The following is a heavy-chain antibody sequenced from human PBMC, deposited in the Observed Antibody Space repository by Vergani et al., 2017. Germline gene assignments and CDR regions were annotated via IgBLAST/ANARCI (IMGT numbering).Heavy chain of an antibody. CDR3: TKAGRGDSDRFHDS. Sequence: QVQLVESGGGVVQLGGSLRLSCIASGFTSRIYGMHWVRQAPGKGLEWVAFIRYDGTKRFYGDSVKGRFTISRDNSQTTVFLQMNSLTADDSAVYYCTKAGRGDSDRFHDSWGQGGLVTVAA. V-gene: IGHV3-30*02. CDR1: GFTSRIYG. J-gene: IGHJ1*01. D-gene: IGHD3-22*01. CDR2: IRYDGTKR.